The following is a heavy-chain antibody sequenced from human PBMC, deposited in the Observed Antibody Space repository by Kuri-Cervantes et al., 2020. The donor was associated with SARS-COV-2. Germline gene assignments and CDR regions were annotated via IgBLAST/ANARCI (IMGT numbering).Heavy chain of an antibody. Sequence: GESLKISCAASGFTFSSYGMHWVRQAPGKGLEWVAVISYDGSNKYYADSVKGRFTISRDNSKNTLYLQMNSLRAEDTAVYYCAKGVGATRWGQGTLVTVSS. D-gene: IGHD1-26*01. J-gene: IGHJ4*02. CDR3: AKGVGATR. CDR1: GFTFSSYG. V-gene: IGHV3-30*18. CDR2: ISYDGSNK.